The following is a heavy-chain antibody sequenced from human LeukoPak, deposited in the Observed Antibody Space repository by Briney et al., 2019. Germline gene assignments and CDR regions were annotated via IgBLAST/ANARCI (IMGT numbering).Heavy chain of an antibody. CDR3: AKDLLTTVTNFDY. CDR1: RFTFSSYG. J-gene: IGHJ4*02. CDR2: ISGSGGST. V-gene: IGHV3-23*01. Sequence: GGTLRLSCAASRFTFSSYGMSWVRQAPGKGLEWISGISGSGGSTYYADSAKGRFTISRDNSKNTLYLQMNSLRVEDTAVYYCAKDLLTTVTNFDYWGQGTLVTVSS. D-gene: IGHD4-17*01.